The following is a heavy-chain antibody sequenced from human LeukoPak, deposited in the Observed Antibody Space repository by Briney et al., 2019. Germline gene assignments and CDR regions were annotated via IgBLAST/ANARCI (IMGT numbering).Heavy chain of an antibody. CDR1: GGSISSYY. D-gene: IGHD3-10*01. Sequence: SSETLSLTCTASGGSISSYYWSWIRQPPGKGLEWIGYIYYSGSTNYNPSLKSRVTISVDTSKNQFSLKLSSVTAADTAVYYCARGTESYYGSGSYSHDYWGQGTLVTVSS. CDR2: IYYSGST. V-gene: IGHV4-59*01. CDR3: ARGTESYYGSGSYSHDY. J-gene: IGHJ4*02.